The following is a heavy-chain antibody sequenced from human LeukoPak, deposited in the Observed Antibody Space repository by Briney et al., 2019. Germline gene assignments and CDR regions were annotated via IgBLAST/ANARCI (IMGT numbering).Heavy chain of an antibody. CDR3: ARESIIIDY. CDR2: IYYSGST. V-gene: IGHV4-59*01. Sequence: PSETLSLTCTVSGGSISSYYWSWIRQPPGKGLEWIGYIYYSGSTNYNPSLKSRVTISVDTSKNQFSLKLSSVTAADTAVYYCARESIIIDYWGQGTLVTVSS. CDR1: GGSISSYY. J-gene: IGHJ4*02.